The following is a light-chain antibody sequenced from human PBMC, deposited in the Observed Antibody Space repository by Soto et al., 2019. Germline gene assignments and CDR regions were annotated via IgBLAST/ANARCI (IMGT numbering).Light chain of an antibody. V-gene: IGLV2-14*01. CDR3: CSYTRSGTLI. CDR1: SGDIGDYNY. J-gene: IGLJ1*01. CDR2: DVS. Sequence: QSALTQPASVSGSPGQSITITCVRTSGDIGDYNYVSWYQQHPGKVPKVIIYDVSNRPLGVSYRFSGTKSGNTASLTVSGLQAEDEADYYCCSYTRSGTLIFGTGTKVTVL.